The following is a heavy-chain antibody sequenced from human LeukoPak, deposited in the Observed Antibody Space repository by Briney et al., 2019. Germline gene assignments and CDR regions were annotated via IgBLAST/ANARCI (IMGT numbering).Heavy chain of an antibody. CDR1: GFTFSSYW. Sequence: GGSLRLSCAASGFTFSSYWMSWVRQAPGKGLEWVANIKQDGSEKYYVDSVKGRFTISRDNAKNSLYVQMNSLRAEDTAVYYCARRYSSGWYKEGAFDIWGQGAMVTVSS. D-gene: IGHD6-19*01. J-gene: IGHJ3*02. CDR3: ARRYSSGWYKEGAFDI. CDR2: IKQDGSEK. V-gene: IGHV3-7*01.